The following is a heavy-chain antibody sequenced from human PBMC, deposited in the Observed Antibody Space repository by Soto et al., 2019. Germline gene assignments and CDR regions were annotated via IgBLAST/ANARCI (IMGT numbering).Heavy chain of an antibody. CDR2: IYHSGST. CDR1: GGSISSGGYS. D-gene: IGHD2-2*01. J-gene: IGHJ5*02. CDR3: ARVPDR. V-gene: IGHV4-30-2*01. Sequence: SETLSLTCAVSGGSISSGGYSWSWIRQPPGKGLEWIGYIYHSGSTYYNPSLKSRVTISVDRSKNQFSLELSSVTAADTAVYYCARVPDRWGQGTLVTVS.